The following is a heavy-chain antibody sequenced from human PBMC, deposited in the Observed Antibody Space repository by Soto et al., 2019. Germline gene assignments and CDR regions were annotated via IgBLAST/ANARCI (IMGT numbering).Heavy chain of an antibody. CDR3: AKGPYRPYYFDY. V-gene: IGHV1-69*13. CDR2: IIPIFGTA. Sequence: SVKVSCKASGGTFSSYAISWVRQAPGQGLEWMGGIIPIFGTANYAQKFQCRVTITADESTSTAYMELSSLRSEDTAVYYCAKGPYRPYYFDYWGQGTLVTVSS. D-gene: IGHD2-2*01. CDR1: GGTFSSYA. J-gene: IGHJ4*02.